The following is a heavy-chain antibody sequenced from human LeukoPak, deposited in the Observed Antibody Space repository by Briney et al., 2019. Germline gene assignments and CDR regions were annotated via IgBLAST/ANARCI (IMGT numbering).Heavy chain of an antibody. J-gene: IGHJ4*02. Sequence: PGASLQISCKCSGYIFTSYWIGWGRQLPGKGLEWRGIIYPGDSDTRYSPSFQGQVTISADKSISTPYLQWSSLKASDTAMYYCARHQTYGDYGDYWGQGTLVTVSS. CDR2: IYPGDSDT. CDR1: GYIFTSYW. V-gene: IGHV5-51*01. CDR3: ARHQTYGDYGDY. D-gene: IGHD4-17*01.